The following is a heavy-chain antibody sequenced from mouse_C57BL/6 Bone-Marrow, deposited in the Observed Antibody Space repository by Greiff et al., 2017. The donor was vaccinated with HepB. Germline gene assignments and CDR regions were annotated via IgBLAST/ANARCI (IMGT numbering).Heavy chain of an antibody. CDR2: IDPENGDT. CDR3: TTHYGSSYLFAY. Sequence: EVQLVESGAELVRPGASVKLSCTASGFNIKDDYMHWVKQRPEQGLAWIGWIDPENGDTEYASKFQGKATITADTSSNTAYLQLSSLTSEDTAVYYCTTHYGSSYLFAYWGQGTLVTVSA. J-gene: IGHJ3*01. CDR1: GFNIKDDY. V-gene: IGHV14-4*01. D-gene: IGHD1-1*01.